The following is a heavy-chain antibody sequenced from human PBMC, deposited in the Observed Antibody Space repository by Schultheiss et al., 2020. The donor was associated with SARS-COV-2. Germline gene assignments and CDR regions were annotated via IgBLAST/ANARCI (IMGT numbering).Heavy chain of an antibody. Sequence: SETLSLTCTVSGGSISSGGYYWSWIRQHPGKGLEWIGYIYHSGSTYYNPSLKSRVTISVDTSKNQFSLKLSSVTAADTAVYYCARANTYYDSSGYQFDYWGQGTLVTVSS. V-gene: IGHV4-30-2*01. CDR1: GGSISSGGYY. CDR3: ARANTYYDSSGYQFDY. J-gene: IGHJ4*02. CDR2: IYHSGST. D-gene: IGHD3-22*01.